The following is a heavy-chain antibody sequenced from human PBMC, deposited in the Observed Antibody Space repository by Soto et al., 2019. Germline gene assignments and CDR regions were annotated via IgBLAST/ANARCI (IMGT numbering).Heavy chain of an antibody. Sequence: QVQLQQWGAGLLKPSEALSLTGAVYGGSFSGSYWSWIRQPPGKGLEWIGEINDSGSTSYNPSLTIRVTISTDTSKDQFALRLSSVTAADTAVYYCARVLVSWYWHFQHWGQGPLVTVSS. CDR1: GGSFSGSY. V-gene: IGHV4-34*01. CDR3: ARVLVSWYWHFQH. CDR2: INDSGST. J-gene: IGHJ1*01. D-gene: IGHD6-13*01.